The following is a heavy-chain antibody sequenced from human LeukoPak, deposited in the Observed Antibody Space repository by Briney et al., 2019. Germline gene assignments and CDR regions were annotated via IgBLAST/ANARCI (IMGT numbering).Heavy chain of an antibody. CDR3: ARLRTTVVTKRAHAFDI. V-gene: IGHV4-34*01. D-gene: IGHD4-23*01. CDR1: GGSLSGYY. CDR2: INHSGST. J-gene: IGHJ3*02. Sequence: SETLSLTCAVYGGSLSGYYWSWIRQPPGKGLEWIGEINHSGSTNYNPSLKSRVTISVDTSKNQFSLKLSSVTAADTAVYYCARLRTTVVTKRAHAFDIWGQGTMVTVSS.